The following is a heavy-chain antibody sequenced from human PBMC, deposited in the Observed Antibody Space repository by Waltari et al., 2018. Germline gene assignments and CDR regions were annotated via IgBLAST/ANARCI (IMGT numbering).Heavy chain of an antibody. Sequence: QLQLQESGPGLVKPSETLSLTCTVSGGSISSSSYYWGWIRQPPGKGLELIGSCYYSGSTYYNPSLKSRVTISVDTSKNQFSLKLSSVTAADTAVYYCARDSGSYFNWFDPWGQGTLFTVSS. J-gene: IGHJ5*02. CDR2: CYYSGST. CDR3: ARDSGSYFNWFDP. D-gene: IGHD1-26*01. CDR1: GGSISSSSYY. V-gene: IGHV4-39*02.